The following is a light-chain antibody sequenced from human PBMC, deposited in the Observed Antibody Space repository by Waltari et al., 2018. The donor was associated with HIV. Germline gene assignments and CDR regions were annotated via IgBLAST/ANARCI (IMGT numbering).Light chain of an antibody. CDR1: SSDVGGYTY. CDR2: EVS. Sequence: QSALTQPASVSGSPGQSITISCTGTSSDVGGYTYVSWYQQHPGKAPKLMIYEVSNRPSGVSNRFSGSKSGNTASLTISGLQAEDEADYYCSSYTSSSTPCVFGSGTKVTVL. V-gene: IGLV2-14*01. CDR3: SSYTSSSTPCV. J-gene: IGLJ1*01.